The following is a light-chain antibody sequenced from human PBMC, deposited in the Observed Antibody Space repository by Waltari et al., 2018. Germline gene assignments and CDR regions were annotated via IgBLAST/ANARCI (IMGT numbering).Light chain of an antibody. V-gene: IGKV3-11*01. CDR2: DAS. CDR3: QQRSNWPLT. Sequence: EIVLTQSPATLSLSPGERATLSCRASQSVSVYLAWYQQKPGQAPRPLISDASNRATGIPARFSGSGSETDFTLNISSLEPEDFAVYFCQQRSNWPLTFGGGTKVEIK. CDR1: QSVSVY. J-gene: IGKJ4*01.